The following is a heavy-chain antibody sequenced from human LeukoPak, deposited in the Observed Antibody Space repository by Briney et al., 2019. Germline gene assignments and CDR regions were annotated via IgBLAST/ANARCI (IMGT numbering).Heavy chain of an antibody. J-gene: IGHJ4*02. D-gene: IGHD3-9*01. CDR3: AREDYDILTYTG. Sequence: GGSLRLSCAASGFTFSSYWMSWVRQAPGKGLEWVANIKEDGSEKNYMDSVKGRFTISRDNAKNTLYLQMNSLRAEDTAVYYCAREDYDILTYTGWGQGTLVTVSS. CDR2: IKEDGSEK. CDR1: GFTFSSYW. V-gene: IGHV3-7*01.